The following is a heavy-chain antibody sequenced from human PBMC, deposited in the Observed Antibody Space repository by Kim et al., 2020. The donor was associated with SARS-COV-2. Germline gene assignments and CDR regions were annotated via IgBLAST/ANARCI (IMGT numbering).Heavy chain of an antibody. Sequence: ETLSLTCAVYGGSFSGYYWSWIRQPPGKGLEWIGEINHSGSTNYNPSLKSRVTISVDTSKNQFSLKLSSVTAADTAVYYCARASYSSSWYGTHNWFDP. CDR3: ARASYSSSWYGTHNWFDP. V-gene: IGHV4-34*01. D-gene: IGHD6-13*01. CDR2: INHSGST. CDR1: GGSFSGYY. J-gene: IGHJ5*02.